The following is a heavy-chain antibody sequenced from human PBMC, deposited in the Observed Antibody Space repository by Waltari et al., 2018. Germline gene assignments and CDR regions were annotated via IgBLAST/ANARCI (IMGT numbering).Heavy chain of an antibody. CDR2: ISNNGGTT. Sequence: EVQLVESGGGLVQPGGSLRLSCTATGLSFTTCALHWVRQAPGKGLEYVSGISNNGGTTYYANSVKGRFTISRDNFENTVFLQMGSLRAEDTAVYYCARGGWESSGWPFDFWGQGTLVTVSS. V-gene: IGHV3-64*01. J-gene: IGHJ4*02. CDR1: GLSFTTCA. D-gene: IGHD6-19*01. CDR3: ARGGWESSGWPFDF.